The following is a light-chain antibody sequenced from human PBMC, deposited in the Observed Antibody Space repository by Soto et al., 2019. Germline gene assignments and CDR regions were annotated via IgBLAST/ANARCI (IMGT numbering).Light chain of an antibody. CDR2: GAS. CDR3: QQYNNWPSLT. Sequence: ESVLTQSPGTLSLSPGERATLSCRASQSVSSNLAWYQQKPGQAPRLLIYGASTRATGIPARFSGSGSGTEFTLTISSLQSEDFAVYYCQQYNNWPSLTFGGGTKVDIK. J-gene: IGKJ4*01. V-gene: IGKV3-15*01. CDR1: QSVSSN.